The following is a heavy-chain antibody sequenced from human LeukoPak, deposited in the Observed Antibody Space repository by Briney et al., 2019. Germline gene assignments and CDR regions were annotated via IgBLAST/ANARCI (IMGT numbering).Heavy chain of an antibody. CDR2: IKADGRET. V-gene: IGHV3-7*01. CDR3: AKGGHVDY. Sequence: GGSLRLSCAASGFSFSTYWMTWVRQAPGKGLEWVANIKADGRETYYVDSVKGRFTISRDNAQNSLHLQLNSLRVEDTAVYYCAKGGHVDYCGQGSPVTVSS. CDR1: GFSFSTYW. J-gene: IGHJ4*02.